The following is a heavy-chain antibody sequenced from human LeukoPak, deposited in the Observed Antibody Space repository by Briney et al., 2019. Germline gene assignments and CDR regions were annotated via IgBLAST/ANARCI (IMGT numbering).Heavy chain of an antibody. D-gene: IGHD5-12*01. CDR2: ISSSSSTN. V-gene: IGHV3-48*04. J-gene: IGHJ4*02. CDR3: AREEYGGHDY. Sequence: PGGSLRLSCAASGFTFSSYSMNWVRQAPGKGLEWVSYISSSSSTNYYADSVKGRFTISRDNAKNSLYLQMNSLRAEDTAVYYCAREEYGGHDYWGQGTLVTVSS. CDR1: GFTFSSYS.